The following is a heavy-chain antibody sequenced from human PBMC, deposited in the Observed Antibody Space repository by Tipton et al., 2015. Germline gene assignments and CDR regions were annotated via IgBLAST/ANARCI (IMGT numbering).Heavy chain of an antibody. J-gene: IGHJ4*02. Sequence: TLSLTCTVSGGSIIGSGDYWSWIRQHPGKGLEYIGSIYSSGSTSYNPSLQSRVIILVDTSKNQFSLKLTSVTAADTAVYYCATYFYYVSDAYYISGFDNWGQGTLVTVSS. CDR2: IYSSGST. CDR3: ATYFYYVSDAYYISGFDN. CDR1: GGSIIGSGDY. V-gene: IGHV4-31*03. D-gene: IGHD3-22*01.